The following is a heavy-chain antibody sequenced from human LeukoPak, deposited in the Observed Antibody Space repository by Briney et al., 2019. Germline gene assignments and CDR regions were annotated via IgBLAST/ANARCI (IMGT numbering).Heavy chain of an antibody. CDR3: AKVVGYYYGSGSYPGD. Sequence: GGSLRLSCAASGFTFDDYAMHWVRQAPGKGLEWVSGISWNSGSIGYADSVKGRFTISRDNSKNTLYLQMNSLRAEDTAVYYCAKVVGYYYGSGSYPGDWGQGTLVTVSS. V-gene: IGHV3-9*01. CDR2: ISWNSGSI. CDR1: GFTFDDYA. D-gene: IGHD3-10*01. J-gene: IGHJ1*01.